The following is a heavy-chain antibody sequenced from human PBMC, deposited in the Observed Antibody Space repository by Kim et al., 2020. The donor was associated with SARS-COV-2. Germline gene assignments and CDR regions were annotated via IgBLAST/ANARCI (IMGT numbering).Heavy chain of an antibody. CDR1: GFTFSSYA. J-gene: IGHJ3*01. CDR3: AKNITSPVYAFGD. CDR2: ITGSGGVT. V-gene: IGHV3-23*01. D-gene: IGHD3-16*01. Sequence: GGSLRLSCAASGFTFSSYALSWVRQAPGKGLEWVAHITGSGGVTYYADSLRGRFTISRDNSKNTLYVQMHSLGAEDTAVYYCAKNITSPVYAFGDWDLGT.